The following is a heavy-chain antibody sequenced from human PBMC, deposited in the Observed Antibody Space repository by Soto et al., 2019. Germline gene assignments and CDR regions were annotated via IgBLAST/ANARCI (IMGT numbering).Heavy chain of an antibody. J-gene: IGHJ5*02. CDR3: ARGEGRLVGTWFDP. V-gene: IGHV4-39*01. D-gene: IGHD5-12*01. CDR1: GGSISSSSYY. CDR2: IYYSGST. Sequence: SETLSLTCTVSGGSISSSSYYWGWIRQPPGKGLEWIGSIYYSGSTYYNPSLKSRVTISVDTSKTQFSLKLTSVTAADTAVYYCARGEGRLVGTWFDPWGQGTLVTVSS.